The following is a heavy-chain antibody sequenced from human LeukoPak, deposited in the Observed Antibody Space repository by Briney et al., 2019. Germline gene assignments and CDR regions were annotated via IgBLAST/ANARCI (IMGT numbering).Heavy chain of an antibody. V-gene: IGHV4-59*12. CDR1: GGSISSYY. D-gene: IGHD3-3*01. CDR2: IYYTGST. Sequence: SETLSLTCTVSGGSISSYYWSWIRQPPGKGLEWIAYIYYTGSTNYNPSLKSRVTISVDTSKNQFSLKLSSVTAADTAVYYCARSSLYDFWSGYYYSGGYYYYMDVWGKGTTVTVSS. J-gene: IGHJ6*03. CDR3: ARSSLYDFWSGYYYSGGYYYYMDV.